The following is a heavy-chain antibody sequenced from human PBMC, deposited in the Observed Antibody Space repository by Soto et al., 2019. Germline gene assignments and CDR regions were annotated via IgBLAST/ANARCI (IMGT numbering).Heavy chain of an antibody. D-gene: IGHD3-16*02. Sequence: GASVKVSCKASGYTFTGSYMHWVRQAPGQGLEWMGWINPNSGGTNYAQKFQGWVAMTRDTSISTAYMELSRLRSDDTAVYYCAREIMITFGGVIVHNWFDPWGQGTLVTVSS. CDR2: INPNSGGT. V-gene: IGHV1-2*04. J-gene: IGHJ5*02. CDR3: AREIMITFGGVIVHNWFDP. CDR1: GYTFTGSY.